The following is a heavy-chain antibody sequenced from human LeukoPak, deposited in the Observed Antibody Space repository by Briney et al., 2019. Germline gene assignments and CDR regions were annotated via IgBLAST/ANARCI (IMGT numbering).Heavy chain of an antibody. V-gene: IGHV3-23*01. CDR1: GFTFTTYT. Sequence: GGSLRLSCAASGFTFTTYTMTWVRQAPGKGLEWVSSIDGNAGSTYHADSVKGRFTVSRDNSENTLYLQMTSLRPEDTAMYYCAKDLGSYYYGPGGYLFDYWGQGILVTVSS. CDR3: AKDLGSYYYGPGGYLFDY. CDR2: IDGNAGST. D-gene: IGHD3-10*01. J-gene: IGHJ4*02.